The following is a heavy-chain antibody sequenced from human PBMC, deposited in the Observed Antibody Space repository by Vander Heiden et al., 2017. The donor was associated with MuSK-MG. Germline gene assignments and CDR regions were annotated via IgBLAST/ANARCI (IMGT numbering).Heavy chain of an antibody. Sequence: QVQLVQSGAEVKEPGASVKVSCKASGYTFTNYGISWVRQAPGQGLEWMGWIAVYNGHTNSAQMRQGSVTMTTDTSTSTAYMELRSLTSEEKAVYYCARYALIRVGDPQWTFDTWGQGTMVT. V-gene: IGHV1-18*01. CDR1: GYTFTNYG. D-gene: IGHD3-16*01. CDR2: IAVYNGHT. J-gene: IGHJ3*02. CDR3: ARYALIRVGDPQWTFDT.